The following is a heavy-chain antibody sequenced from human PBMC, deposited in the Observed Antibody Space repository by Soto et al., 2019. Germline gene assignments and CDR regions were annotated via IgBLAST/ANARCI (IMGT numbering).Heavy chain of an antibody. CDR3: ARGDIVVVVAATRYNWFDP. J-gene: IGHJ5*02. Sequence: QVQLQQWGAGLLKPSETLSLTCAVYGGSFSGYYWSWIRQPPGKGLEWMGEINHSGSTNYNPSLKSRVPISVDTSKDQFSLKLSSVTAADTAVYYCARGDIVVVVAATRYNWFDPWGQGTLVTVSS. D-gene: IGHD2-15*01. CDR2: INHSGST. V-gene: IGHV4-34*01. CDR1: GGSFSGYY.